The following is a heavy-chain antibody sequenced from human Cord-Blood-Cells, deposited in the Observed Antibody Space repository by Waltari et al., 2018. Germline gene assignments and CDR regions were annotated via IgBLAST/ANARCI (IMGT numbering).Heavy chain of an antibody. CDR1: GGSITSSSYY. V-gene: IGHV4-39*01. Sequence: QLQLQESGPGLGKPSETLSLTCTVSGGSITSSSYYCGWIRQPPGKGLEWIGSVYDSGSTYYNPSLKSRVTISVDTYKNQFSLKLSSVTAADTAVYYCARYSSSWYWFDPWGQGTLVTVSS. J-gene: IGHJ5*02. D-gene: IGHD6-13*01. CDR2: VYDSGST. CDR3: ARYSSSWYWFDP.